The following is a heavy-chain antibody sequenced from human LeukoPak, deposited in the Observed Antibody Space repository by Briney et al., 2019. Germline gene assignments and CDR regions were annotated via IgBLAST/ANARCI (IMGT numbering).Heavy chain of an antibody. J-gene: IGHJ4*02. Sequence: SETLSFTCTVSGDSISSSSYYWSWIRQPPGKGLEWTGYIYYSGSTNYNPSLKSRVTISVDTSKNQFSLKLSSVTAADTAVYYCARDRSSGWYDYWGQGTLVTVSS. V-gene: IGHV4-61*01. CDR2: IYYSGST. D-gene: IGHD6-19*01. CDR3: ARDRSSGWYDY. CDR1: GDSISSSSYY.